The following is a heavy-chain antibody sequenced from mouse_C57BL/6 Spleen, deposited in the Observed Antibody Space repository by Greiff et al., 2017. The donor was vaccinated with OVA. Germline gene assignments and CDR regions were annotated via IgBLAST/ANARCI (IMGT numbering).Heavy chain of an antibody. CDR1: GYAFSSSW. CDR2: IYPGDGDT. CDR3: ARSDDYGSSDFDY. Sequence: VQVVESGPELVKPGASVKISCKASGYAFSSSWMNWVKQRPGKGLEWIGRIYPGDGDTNYNGKFKGKATLTADKSSSTAYMQLSSLTSEDSAVYYCARSDDYGSSDFDYWGQGTTLTVAS. V-gene: IGHV1-82*01. J-gene: IGHJ2*01. D-gene: IGHD1-1*01.